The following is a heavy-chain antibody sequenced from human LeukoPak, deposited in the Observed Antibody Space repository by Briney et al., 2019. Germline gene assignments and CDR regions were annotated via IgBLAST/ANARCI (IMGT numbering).Heavy chain of an antibody. Sequence: PSETLSLTCTVSGGSISSGSYYWSWIRQPAGKGLEWIGRIYTSGSTNYNPSLKSRVTISVDTSKNQFSLKLTSVTAADTAVYYCARDGARYGVKGWFDPWGRESWSPSPQ. J-gene: IGHJ5*02. CDR3: ARDGARYGVKGWFDP. CDR2: IYTSGST. V-gene: IGHV4-61*02. D-gene: IGHD4-23*01. CDR1: GGSISSGSYY.